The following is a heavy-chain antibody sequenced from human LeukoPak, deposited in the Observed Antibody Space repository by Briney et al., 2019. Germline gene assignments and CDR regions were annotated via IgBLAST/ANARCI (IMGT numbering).Heavy chain of an antibody. CDR2: INHSGST. D-gene: IGHD6-19*01. V-gene: IGHV4-34*01. CDR1: GGSFSGYY. Sequence: SETLSLTCAVYGGSFSGYYWSWIRQPPGKGLEWIGEINHSGSTNYNPSLKSRVTISVDTSKNQFSLKLSSVTAADTAVYYCARGARGWYLRYWGQGTQVTVSS. CDR3: ARGARGWYLRY. J-gene: IGHJ4*02.